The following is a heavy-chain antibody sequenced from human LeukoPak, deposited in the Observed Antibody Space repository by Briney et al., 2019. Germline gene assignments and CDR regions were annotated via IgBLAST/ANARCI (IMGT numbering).Heavy chain of an antibody. Sequence: PSETLSLTCTVSGGSISSYYWSWIRQPPGKGLEWIGYIYYSGSTKYNPSLRSRVTISVDTSKNQFSLKLSSVTAADTAVYYCARYRGKTTVSSLDWFDPWGQGTLVTVSS. V-gene: IGHV4-59*01. D-gene: IGHD4-11*01. CDR2: IYYSGST. CDR1: GGSISSYY. CDR3: ARYRGKTTVSSLDWFDP. J-gene: IGHJ5*02.